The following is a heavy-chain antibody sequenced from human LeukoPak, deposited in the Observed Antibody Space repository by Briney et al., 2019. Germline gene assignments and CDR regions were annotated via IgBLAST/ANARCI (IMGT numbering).Heavy chain of an antibody. Sequence: ASVKVSCKASGYTFTSYGISWVRQAPGKGLEWMGGFDPEDGETIYAQKFQGRVTMTEDTSTDTAYMELSSLRSEDTAVYYCATAYDSSGYLLDYWGQGTLVTVSS. D-gene: IGHD3-22*01. V-gene: IGHV1-24*01. J-gene: IGHJ4*02. CDR1: GYTFTSYG. CDR3: ATAYDSSGYLLDY. CDR2: FDPEDGET.